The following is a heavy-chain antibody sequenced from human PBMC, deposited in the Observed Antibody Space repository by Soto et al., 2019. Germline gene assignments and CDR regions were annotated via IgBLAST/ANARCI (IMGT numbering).Heavy chain of an antibody. CDR3: VKDESINWYSGHFRH. CDR2: INVSGAST. Sequence: GGSLRLSCAASGFTFDAHGMAWVRQSPGKGLQWVSSINVSGASTYYVESVKGRFTVSRDNAKNSLHLQMNSLRAEDTAFYYCVKDESINWYSGHFRHWGQGTLVTVSS. D-gene: IGHD6-13*01. J-gene: IGHJ1*01. CDR1: GFTFDAHG. V-gene: IGHV3-9*01.